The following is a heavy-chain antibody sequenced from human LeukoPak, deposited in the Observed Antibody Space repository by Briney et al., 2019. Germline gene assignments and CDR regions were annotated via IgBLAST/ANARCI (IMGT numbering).Heavy chain of an antibody. CDR3: AKDKYYYDSSGYSPFDY. J-gene: IGHJ4*02. Sequence: GGSLRLSCAASGFIFSSYSMNWVRQAPGKGLEWVSAISGSGGSTYYADSVKGRFTISRDNSKNTLYLQMNSLRAKDTAVYYCAKDKYYYDSSGYSPFDYWGQGTLVTVSS. CDR2: ISGSGGST. D-gene: IGHD3-22*01. V-gene: IGHV3-23*01. CDR1: GFIFSSYS.